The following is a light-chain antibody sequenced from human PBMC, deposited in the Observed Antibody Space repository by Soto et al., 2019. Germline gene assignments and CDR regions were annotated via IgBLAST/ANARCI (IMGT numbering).Light chain of an antibody. J-gene: IGKJ5*01. V-gene: IGKV1-39*01. CDR2: AAS. CDR1: QSISSY. Sequence: DIQMTQSPSSLSASVGDRVIITCRASQSISSYLNWYQQKPGKAPKLLIYAASSLQSGVPSRFSGSGSGTDFTLTISSLQPEDFATYYCQQSYSTPLDFGQGTRLEIK. CDR3: QQSYSTPLD.